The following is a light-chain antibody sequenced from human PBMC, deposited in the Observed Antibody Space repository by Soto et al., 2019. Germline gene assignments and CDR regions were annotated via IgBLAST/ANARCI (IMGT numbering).Light chain of an antibody. Sequence: EKVMTQSPATLSVPPGERATLSCRASQSVSSNLAWYQQKPGQAPRLLIYGASTRATGVPARFSGSGSETDFTLTISNLQSEDCAVYYCRHYNNWPPYTFGQGTKVDIK. V-gene: IGKV3D-15*01. CDR2: GAS. CDR3: RHYNNWPPYT. J-gene: IGKJ2*01. CDR1: QSVSSN.